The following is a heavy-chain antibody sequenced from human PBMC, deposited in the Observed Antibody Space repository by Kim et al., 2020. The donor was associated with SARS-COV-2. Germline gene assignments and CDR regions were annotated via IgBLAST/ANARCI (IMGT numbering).Heavy chain of an antibody. CDR2: TSYDGRNK. V-gene: IGHV3-30*04. J-gene: IGHJ4*02. CDR3: ARDNGANYGSSLGEY. D-gene: IGHD3-16*01. Sequence: GGSLRLSCAASGFTFSRYALHWVRQAPGKGLECVAVTSYDGRNKFYADSVKGRFTISRDDSKNTLYLQMNSLRVEDTAMYFCARDNGANYGSSLGEYWGQGTLVTVSS. CDR1: GFTFSRYA.